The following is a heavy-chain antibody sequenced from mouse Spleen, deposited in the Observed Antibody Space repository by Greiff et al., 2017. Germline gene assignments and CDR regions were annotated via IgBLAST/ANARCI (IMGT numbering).Heavy chain of an antibody. V-gene: IGHV5-9*01. CDR1: GFTFSTYA. CDR2: ISSGGGNT. CDR3: ASKNYAMDY. Sequence: DVMLVESGGGLVRPGGSLKLSCAASGFTFSTYAMSWVRQTPEKRLEWVATISSGGGNTYYPDSVKGRFTISRDNAKNTLYLQMSSLKSEDTAMYYCASKNYAMDYWGQGTSVTVSS. J-gene: IGHJ4*01.